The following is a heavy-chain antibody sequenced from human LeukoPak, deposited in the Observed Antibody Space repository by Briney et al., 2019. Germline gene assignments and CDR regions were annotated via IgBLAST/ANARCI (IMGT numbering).Heavy chain of an antibody. CDR1: GGSFSGYY. Sequence: SETLSLTCAVYGGSFSGYYWSWIRQPPGKGLEWIGEINHSGSTNYNPSLKSRVTISVDTSKNQFSLKLSSVTAADTAVYYCARARVSSGLAYYYYGMDVWGQGTTVTVSS. CDR2: INHSGST. V-gene: IGHV4-34*01. D-gene: IGHD6-19*01. J-gene: IGHJ6*02. CDR3: ARARVSSGLAYYYYGMDV.